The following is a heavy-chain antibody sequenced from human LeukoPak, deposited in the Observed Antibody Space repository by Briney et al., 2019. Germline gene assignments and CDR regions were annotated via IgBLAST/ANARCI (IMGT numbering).Heavy chain of an antibody. D-gene: IGHD6-19*01. J-gene: IGHJ4*02. CDR1: GGSISNYY. CDR2: IYYSGST. V-gene: IGHV4-59*08. CDR3: TRHRGSGFDY. Sequence: KPSGTLSLTCTVSGGSISNYYWSWIPQPPGKGLEWIAYIYYSGSTNYNPSLKSRVAISVDTSKNHFSLKLSSVTAADTAIYYCTRHRGSGFDYWGQGTLVTVSS.